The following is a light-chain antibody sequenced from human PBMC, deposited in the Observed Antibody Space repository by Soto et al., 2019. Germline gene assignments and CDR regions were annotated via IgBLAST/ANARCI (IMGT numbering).Light chain of an antibody. V-gene: IGKV1-17*03. CDR1: QGISDS. Sequence: DIQMTQSPSAMSASLGDRVTITCRASQGISDSLAWFQQKPGKVPKRLIYDASTLPSGVPSRFSGSGSGTAFTLTISSLQPEDFATYFCLQYNSHPLTFGGGTRLEIK. J-gene: IGKJ5*01. CDR3: LQYNSHPLT. CDR2: DAS.